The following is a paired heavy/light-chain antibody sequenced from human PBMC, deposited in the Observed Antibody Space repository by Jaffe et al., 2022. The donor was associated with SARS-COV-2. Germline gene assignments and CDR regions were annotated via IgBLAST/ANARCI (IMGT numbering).Heavy chain of an antibody. Sequence: EMQLVESGGNLIQPGGSLRLSCEASGFTFSYYSMNWLRQAPGQGLEWVAYISGSGSSIYVADSVKGRFTISRDNAKNSLFLQMNSLRAEDTAMYFCARESKSWGFNWFDPWGQGTLVTVSS. CDR1: GFTFSYYS. V-gene: IGHV3-48*01. CDR2: ISGSGSSI. D-gene: IGHD3-16*01. J-gene: IGHJ5*02. CDR3: ARESKSWGFNWFDP.
Light chain of an antibody. CDR2: ENN. V-gene: IGLV6-57*02. Sequence: NFMLTQPHSVSESPGKTVTISCTGSSVSITHYPVQWYQQRPGSAPTTVIFENNQRPSGVPDRFSGSIDSSSNSASLTISGLKTEDEADYYCQSFDSNNLRVVFGGGTKLTVL. J-gene: IGLJ2*01. CDR3: QSFDSNNLRVV. CDR1: SVSITHYP.